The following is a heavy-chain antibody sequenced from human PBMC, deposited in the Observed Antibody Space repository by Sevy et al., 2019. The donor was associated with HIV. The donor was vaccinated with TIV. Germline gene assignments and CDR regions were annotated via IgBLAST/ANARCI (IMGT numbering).Heavy chain of an antibody. J-gene: IGHJ4*02. CDR3: ARDRPIVVVVAATTIFDY. Sequence: ASVKVSCKASGYTFTSYGISWVRQAPGQGLEWMGWISAYNGNTNYPQKLQGRVTMTTDTSTSTAYMELRSLRSDDTAVYYCARDRPIVVVVAATTIFDYWGQGTLVTVSS. CDR1: GYTFTSYG. V-gene: IGHV1-18*01. CDR2: ISAYNGNT. D-gene: IGHD2-15*01.